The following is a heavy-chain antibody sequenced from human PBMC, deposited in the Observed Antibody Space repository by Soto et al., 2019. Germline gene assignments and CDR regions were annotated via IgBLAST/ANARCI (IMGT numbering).Heavy chain of an antibody. J-gene: IGHJ4*02. D-gene: IGHD6-13*01. Sequence: SETLSLTCAVSGGSISSGGYSWSWIRQPPGKGLEWIGYIYHSGSTYYNPSLKSRVTISVDRSKNQFSLKLSSVTAADTAVYYCASVRSSSSLSELDYWGQGTLVTVSS. CDR3: ASVRSSSSLSELDY. CDR1: GGSISSGGYS. V-gene: IGHV4-30-2*01. CDR2: IYHSGST.